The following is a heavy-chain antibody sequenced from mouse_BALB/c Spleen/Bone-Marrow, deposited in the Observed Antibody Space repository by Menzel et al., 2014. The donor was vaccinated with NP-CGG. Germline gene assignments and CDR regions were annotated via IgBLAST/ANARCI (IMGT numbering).Heavy chain of an antibody. CDR2: IYPKNDDA. D-gene: IGHD2-1*01. CDR1: GYSFTNVW. Sequence: VKLMESGAELVRPGTSVKMSCKAAGYSFTNVWIGWVKQRPGHGLEWIGDIYPKNDDANYNEKFKGRATLTVDTSSSTAYMQLSGLTSEDSAIYYCTRHYGNYDYWGQGSTLTVSS. J-gene: IGHJ2*01. V-gene: IGHV1-63*02. CDR3: TRHYGNYDY.